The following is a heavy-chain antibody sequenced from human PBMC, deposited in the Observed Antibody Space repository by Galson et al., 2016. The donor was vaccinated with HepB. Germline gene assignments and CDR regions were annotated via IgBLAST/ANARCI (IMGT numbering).Heavy chain of an antibody. CDR3: ARGTGMDV. CDR2: INRDGDEK. CDR1: GFTFTSNW. J-gene: IGHJ6*04. Sequence: SLRLSCAASGFTFTSNWMNWVRRAPGKGLEWVASINRDGDEKYYVDFVKGRFTISRDNAKNSLYLQMNSLRVEDTAVYYCARGTGMDVWGKGTTVTVSS. V-gene: IGHV3-7*01.